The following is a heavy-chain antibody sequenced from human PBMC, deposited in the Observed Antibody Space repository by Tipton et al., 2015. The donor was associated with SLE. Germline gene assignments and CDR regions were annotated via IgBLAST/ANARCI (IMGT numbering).Heavy chain of an antibody. CDR3: ARGGVPRARRGHRRMDV. CDR2: MYHSGNT. V-gene: IGHV4-39*07. CDR1: GDSISSSSYY. J-gene: IGHJ6*02. Sequence: TLSLTCIVSGDSISSSSYYWGWIRQPPGKGLEWIGTMYHSGNTYSNPSLKSRVTISLDTSKNQFSLKLTSVTAADTAVYFCARGGVPRARRGHRRMDVWGQGTTVTVSS. D-gene: IGHD3-10*01.